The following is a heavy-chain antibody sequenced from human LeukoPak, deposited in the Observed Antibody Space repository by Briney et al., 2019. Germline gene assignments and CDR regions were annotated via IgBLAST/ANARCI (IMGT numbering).Heavy chain of an antibody. V-gene: IGHV3-48*03. CDR3: ARDPDV. CDR2: INSGGTSI. Sequence: GGSLRLSCAASGFTFSSYEMNWVRQAPGKGLEWVSYINSGGTSIYYADSVKGRFTISRDNAKNSLYLQMNSLRAEDTAVYYCARDPDVWGQGTTVTVSS. J-gene: IGHJ6*02. CDR1: GFTFSSYE.